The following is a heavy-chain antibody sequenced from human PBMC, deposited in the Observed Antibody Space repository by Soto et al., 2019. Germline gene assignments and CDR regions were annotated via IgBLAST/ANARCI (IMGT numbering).Heavy chain of an antibody. CDR1: RFTFSSYA. D-gene: IGHD6-13*01. Sequence: EVQLLESGGGLVQPGGSLRLSCAGSRFTFSSYAMRWVRQAPGKGLEWVSAISGSGESTYYTDSVKGRFTISRDNSKNTLYLQMNGLRAEDTAVYYCARRGPGTYFDYWGQGTLVTVSS. J-gene: IGHJ4*02. V-gene: IGHV3-23*01. CDR3: ARRGPGTYFDY. CDR2: ISGSGEST.